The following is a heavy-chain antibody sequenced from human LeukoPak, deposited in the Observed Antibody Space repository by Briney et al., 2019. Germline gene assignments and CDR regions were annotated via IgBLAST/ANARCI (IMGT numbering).Heavy chain of an antibody. CDR1: GFIFSSC. D-gene: IGHD3-22*01. Sequence: GESLRLSCAASGFIFSSCMNWVRQAPGKGLEWVSSISGSSFYINYADTVRGRFTISRDNAENSVYLQMSSLRDEDTAVYYCARPYYSNYYYYGMDVWGQGTTVTVSS. V-gene: IGHV3-21*01. CDR2: ISGSSFYI. J-gene: IGHJ6*02. CDR3: ARPYYSNYYYYGMDV.